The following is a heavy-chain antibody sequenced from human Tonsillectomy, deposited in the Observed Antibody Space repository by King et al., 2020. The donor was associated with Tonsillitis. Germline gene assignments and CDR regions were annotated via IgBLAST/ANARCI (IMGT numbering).Heavy chain of an antibody. CDR1: GGSISSGGYS. J-gene: IGHJ6*02. CDR3: ARVVPAAIHYYYYGMDV. Sequence: LQLQESGSGLVKPSQTLSLTCAVSGGSISSGGYSWSWIRQPPGKGLEWIGYIYHSGNTYYNPSLKSRVTISVDRSKNQFSLKLSSVTAADTAVYYCARVVPAAIHYYYYGMDVWGQGTTVTVSS. V-gene: IGHV4-30-2*01. D-gene: IGHD2-2*01. CDR2: IYHSGNT.